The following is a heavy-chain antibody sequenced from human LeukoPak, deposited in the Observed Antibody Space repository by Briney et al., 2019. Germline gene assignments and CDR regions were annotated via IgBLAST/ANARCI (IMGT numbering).Heavy chain of an antibody. V-gene: IGHV4-59*01. Sequence: SETLSLTCTVSGGSISSYYWSWIRQPPGKGLEWIGYIYYSGSTNYNPSLKSRVAISVDTSKNQFSLKLSSVTAADTAVYYCARVHPIYPLYYFDYWGQGTLVTVSS. J-gene: IGHJ4*02. CDR1: GGSISSYY. D-gene: IGHD5/OR15-5a*01. CDR2: IYYSGST. CDR3: ARVHPIYPLYYFDY.